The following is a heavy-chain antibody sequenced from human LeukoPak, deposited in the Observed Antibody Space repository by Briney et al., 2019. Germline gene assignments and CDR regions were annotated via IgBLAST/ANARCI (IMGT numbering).Heavy chain of an antibody. J-gene: IGHJ4*02. CDR3: AKAFNCGFKDY. CDR2: ISYDGNNQ. D-gene: IGHD1-20*01. CDR1: GFTFSNYG. V-gene: IGHV3-30*18. Sequence: GGSLRLSCAASGFTFSNYGMHWVRQAPGKGLEWVAVISYDGNNQYYADSVKGRFTISRDNSKNTVSLQMNSLRVEDTAVYYCAKAFNCGFKDYWGQGTLVNVSS.